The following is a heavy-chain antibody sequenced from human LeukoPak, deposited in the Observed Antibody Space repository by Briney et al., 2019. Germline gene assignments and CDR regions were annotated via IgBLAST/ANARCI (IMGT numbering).Heavy chain of an antibody. V-gene: IGHV3-21*01. CDR1: GFTVSSNY. D-gene: IGHD6-13*01. Sequence: GGSLRLSCAASGFTVSSNYMSWVRQAPGKGLEWVSSISDSSSYIYYADSVKGRFTISRDNAKNSLYLQMNSLRAEDTAVYYCARDTSSWNNVMSYWGQGTLVTVSS. CDR3: ARDTSSWNNVMSY. CDR2: ISDSSSYI. J-gene: IGHJ4*02.